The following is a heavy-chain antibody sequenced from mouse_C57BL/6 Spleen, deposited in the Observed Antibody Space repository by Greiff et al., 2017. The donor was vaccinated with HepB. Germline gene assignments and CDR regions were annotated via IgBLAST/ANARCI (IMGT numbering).Heavy chain of an antibody. CDR1: GYTFTSYG. D-gene: IGHD1-1*01. Sequence: QVQLQQSGAELARPGASVKLSCKASGYTFTSYGISWVKQRTGQGLEWIGEIYPRSGNTYYNEKFKGKATLTADKSSSTAYMELRSLTSEDSAVYCCARVGYDGSSYDWYFDVWGTGTTVTVSS. V-gene: IGHV1-81*01. CDR3: ARVGYDGSSYDWYFDV. CDR2: IYPRSGNT. J-gene: IGHJ1*03.